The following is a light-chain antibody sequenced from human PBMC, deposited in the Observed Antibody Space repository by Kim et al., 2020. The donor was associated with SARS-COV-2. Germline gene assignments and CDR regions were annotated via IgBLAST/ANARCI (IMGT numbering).Light chain of an antibody. CDR2: GSS. CDR1: QSVTSSY. CDR3: QQYGTSLRT. V-gene: IGKV3-20*01. Sequence: EIVLTQSPGTLSLSPGERATLSCRASQSVTSSYLAGYQQKPGQPPRLLIYGSSNRATGIPDRFSGSGSGTDFTLTISRLESEDLAVYYCQQYGTSLRTFGQGTKVDIK. J-gene: IGKJ1*01.